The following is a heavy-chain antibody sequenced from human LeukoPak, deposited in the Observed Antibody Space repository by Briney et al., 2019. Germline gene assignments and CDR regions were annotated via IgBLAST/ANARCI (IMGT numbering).Heavy chain of an antibody. J-gene: IGHJ5*02. CDR3: ARGCSGGSCYSGWFDP. Sequence: SVKVSCKASGYTFTSYYMHWVRQAPGQGLEWMGGIIPIFGTANYAQKFQGRVTITADKSTSTAYMELSSLRSEDTAVYYCARGCSGGSCYSGWFDPWGQGTLVTVSS. V-gene: IGHV1-69*06. D-gene: IGHD2-15*01. CDR2: IIPIFGTA. CDR1: GYTFTSYY.